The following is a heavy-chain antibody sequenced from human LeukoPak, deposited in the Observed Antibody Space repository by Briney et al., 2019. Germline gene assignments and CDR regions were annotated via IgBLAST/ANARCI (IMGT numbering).Heavy chain of an antibody. CDR2: IYYSGST. CDR3: ARGVVAAAGRTFDF. J-gene: IGHJ4*02. V-gene: IGHV4-39*07. D-gene: IGHD6-13*01. CDR1: GGSIRSTSYY. Sequence: PSETLSLTCTVSGGSIRSTSYYWGWIRQPPGKGLEWIGSIYYSGSTYYNPSLKSRVTISVDTSKNQFSLKLSSVTAADTAVYYCARGVVAAAGRTFDFWGQGTLVTVSS.